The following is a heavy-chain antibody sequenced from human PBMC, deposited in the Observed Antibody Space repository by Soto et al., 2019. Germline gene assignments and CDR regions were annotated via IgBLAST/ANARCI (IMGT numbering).Heavy chain of an antibody. CDR3: ARSYRSRFDY. CDR2: IYSSGST. V-gene: IGHV4-4*07. CDR1: GGSISSYY. Sequence: KASETLSLTCTVSGGSISSYYWSWIRQPAGKGLEWIGRIYSSGSTNYSPSLKSRVTMSVGTSKNQFSLKLNSVTAADTAVYYCARSYRSRFDYWGQGTLVTVSS. D-gene: IGHD3-10*01. J-gene: IGHJ4*02.